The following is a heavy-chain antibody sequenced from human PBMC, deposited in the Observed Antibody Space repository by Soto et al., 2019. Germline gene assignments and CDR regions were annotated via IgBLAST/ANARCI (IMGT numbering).Heavy chain of an antibody. CDR2: IKQDGSEK. Sequence: EVQLVESGGGLVQPGGSLRLSCAASGLTFSNYWMSWVRQAPGKGLEWVANIKQDGSEKYYVDSVKRRFTISRDNAKNSLNLQMNSLRAEDTAVYYCARGSAGDYWGQGTLVTVSS. V-gene: IGHV3-7*01. D-gene: IGHD3-10*01. CDR3: ARGSAGDY. CDR1: GLTFSNYW. J-gene: IGHJ4*02.